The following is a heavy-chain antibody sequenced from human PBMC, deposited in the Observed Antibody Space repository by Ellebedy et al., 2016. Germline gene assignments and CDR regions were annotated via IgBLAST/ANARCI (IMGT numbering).Heavy chain of an antibody. CDR1: GFTFSRYG. Sequence: GGSLRLXCAASGFTFSRYGIHWVRQAPGKGLEWVSSISRSSSYVYYADSVRGRFTISRDNAKNSLYLRMNSLRAEDTAVYYCARGGDKLGMMHWFDPWGQGTLVTVSS. D-gene: IGHD7-27*01. J-gene: IGHJ5*02. CDR2: ISRSSSYV. CDR3: ARGGDKLGMMHWFDP. V-gene: IGHV3-21*01.